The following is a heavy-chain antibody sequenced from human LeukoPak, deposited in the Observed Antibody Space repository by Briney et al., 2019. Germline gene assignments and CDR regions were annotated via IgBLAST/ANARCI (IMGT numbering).Heavy chain of an antibody. V-gene: IGHV4-59*08. CDR1: GGSISNYY. J-gene: IGHJ5*02. CDR2: VYYRGNT. CDR3: ARGAGWYEH. Sequence: SETLSLTCTVSGGSISNYYWSWIRQPPGKGLGWIGYVYYRGNTNYNPSLKSRVTISLDTSNNQFSLKLSSVTAADTAVYYCARGAGWYEHWGQGTLVTVSS. D-gene: IGHD6-13*01.